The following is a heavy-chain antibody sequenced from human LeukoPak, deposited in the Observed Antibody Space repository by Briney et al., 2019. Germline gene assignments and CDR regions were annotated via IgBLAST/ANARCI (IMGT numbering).Heavy chain of an antibody. Sequence: GASVKVSCKASGYSFTSYDINWVRQATGQGLEWIGWMNPNSGDADYTQKFKGRVTFTRDTSTRTAYMEVNSLGSEDTAVYYCATVGYSQFFDYWGQGTLVTVSS. CDR2: MNPNSGDA. D-gene: IGHD5-18*01. CDR1: GYSFTSYD. J-gene: IGHJ4*02. V-gene: IGHV1-8*02. CDR3: ATVGYSQFFDY.